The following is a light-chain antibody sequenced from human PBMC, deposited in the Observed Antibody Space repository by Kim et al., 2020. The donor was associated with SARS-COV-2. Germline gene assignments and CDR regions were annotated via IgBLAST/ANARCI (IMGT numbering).Light chain of an antibody. J-gene: IGKJ2*01. Sequence: SASVGDRGTIAYRASQSISYWLAWYQQKPGKAPMVLIYDVSSLKSGVPSMFSGSGSGTEFTLTINSLQPDDFASYYCQQYSSYPYAFGQGTKLEI. CDR2: DVS. V-gene: IGKV1-5*01. CDR1: QSISYW. CDR3: QQYSSYPYA.